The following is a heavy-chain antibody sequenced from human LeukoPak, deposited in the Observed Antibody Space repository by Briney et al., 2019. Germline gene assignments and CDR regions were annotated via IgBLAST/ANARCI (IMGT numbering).Heavy chain of an antibody. J-gene: IGHJ6*03. CDR3: ARGREDYYYYMDV. Sequence: SVKVSCKASVGTFSSYAISWVRQAPGQGLEWMGRIIPILGIANYAQKFQGRVTITADESTSTAYMELSSLRSEDTAVYYCARGREDYYYYMDVWGKGPTVTVSS. CDR2: IIPILGIA. D-gene: IGHD5-24*01. CDR1: VGTFSSYA. V-gene: IGHV1-69*04.